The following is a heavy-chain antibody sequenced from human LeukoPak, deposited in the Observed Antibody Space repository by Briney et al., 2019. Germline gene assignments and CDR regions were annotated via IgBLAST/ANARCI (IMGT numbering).Heavy chain of an antibody. J-gene: IGHJ4*02. CDR2: IFPSGGEV. Sequence: GGSLRLSCAASGFTFSTFAMIWVRQPPGKGLEWVSSIFPSGGEVHYADSVRGRFTISRDNSKSILSLQMNSLIAEDTAIYYCATYRQVLLPFESWGQGTLVTVSS. CDR1: GFTFSTFA. CDR3: ATYRQVLLPFES. V-gene: IGHV3-23*01. D-gene: IGHD5-18*01.